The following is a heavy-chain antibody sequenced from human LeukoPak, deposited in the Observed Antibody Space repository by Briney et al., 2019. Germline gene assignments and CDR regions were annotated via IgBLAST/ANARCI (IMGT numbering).Heavy chain of an antibody. J-gene: IGHJ4*02. CDR2: ISGSGGIT. Sequence: TGGSLRLSCAASGFTFSNFAMNWVRQAPGKGLEWVSTISGSGGITYYADSVKGRFTISRDNSKNTLYLQMNSLRAEDAAVYYCAKSGSGWYGGPYYFDYWGQGTLVTVSS. CDR1: GFTFSNFA. V-gene: IGHV3-23*01. D-gene: IGHD6-19*01. CDR3: AKSGSGWYGGPYYFDY.